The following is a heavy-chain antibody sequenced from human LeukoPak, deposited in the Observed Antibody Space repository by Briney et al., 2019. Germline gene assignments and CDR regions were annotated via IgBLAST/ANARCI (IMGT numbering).Heavy chain of an antibody. D-gene: IGHD2-15*01. V-gene: IGHV4-4*07. CDR2: IYTSGST. CDR1: GGSISSYY. Sequence: PSETLSLTCTVSGGSISSYYWSWIRQPAGKGLEWIGRIYTSGSTNYNPSLKSRVTMSVDTSKNQFSLKLSSVTAADTAVYYCARDGKGCSGGSCYSVSHYYGMDVWGQGTTVTVSS. CDR3: ARDGKGCSGGSCYSVSHYYGMDV. J-gene: IGHJ6*02.